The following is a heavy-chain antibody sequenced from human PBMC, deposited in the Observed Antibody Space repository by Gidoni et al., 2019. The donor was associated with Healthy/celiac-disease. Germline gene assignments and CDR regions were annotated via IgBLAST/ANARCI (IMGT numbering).Heavy chain of an antibody. CDR3: ARDSSGGGITGTTGWFDP. Sequence: QVQLQESGPGLVKPSETLSLTCTVPGGSISSYYWSWIRQPAGKGLEWIGRIYTSGSTNYNPSLKSRVTMSVDTSKNQFSLKLSSVTAADTAVYYCARDSSGGGITGTTGWFDPWGQGTLVTVSS. D-gene: IGHD1-20*01. CDR2: IYTSGST. J-gene: IGHJ5*02. CDR1: GGSISSYY. V-gene: IGHV4-4*07.